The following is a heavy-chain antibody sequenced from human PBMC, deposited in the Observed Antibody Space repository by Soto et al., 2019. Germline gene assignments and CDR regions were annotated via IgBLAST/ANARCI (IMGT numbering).Heavy chain of an antibody. CDR3: ARRYGDYFDF. CDR1: GGSISSYY. V-gene: IGHV4-34*01. D-gene: IGHD4-17*01. Sequence: TSETLSLTCTVSGGSISSYYWTWIRQPPGTGLEWIGEINHSGSTNYNPSLKSRVTISVATSKNQFSLKLSSVTAADTAVYYCARRYGDYFDFWGQGTLVTVSS. J-gene: IGHJ4*02. CDR2: INHSGST.